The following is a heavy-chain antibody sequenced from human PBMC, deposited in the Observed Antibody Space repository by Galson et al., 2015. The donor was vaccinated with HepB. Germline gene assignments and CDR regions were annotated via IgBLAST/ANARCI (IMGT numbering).Heavy chain of an antibody. D-gene: IGHD3-3*01. J-gene: IGHJ6*02. V-gene: IGHV3-30-3*01. CDR2: ISYDGSNK. Sequence: SLRLSCAASGFTFSSYAMHWVRQAPGKGLEWVAVISYDGSNKYYADSVKGRFTISRDNSKNTLYLQMNSLRAEDTAVYYCARDKAPHYDFWSGTKFSDYYYGMDVWGQGTTVTVSS. CDR3: ARDKAPHYDFWSGTKFSDYYYGMDV. CDR1: GFTFSSYA.